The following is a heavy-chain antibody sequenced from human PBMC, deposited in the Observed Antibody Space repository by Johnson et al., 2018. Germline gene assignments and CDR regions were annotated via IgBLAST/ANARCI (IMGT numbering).Heavy chain of an antibody. J-gene: IGHJ3*02. CDR1: GFTFSDYS. Sequence: VQLVESGGGLVKPGGSXRLSCAASGFTFSDYSMNWVRQAPGKGLEWVSSISSSSGYIYYADSVKGQFTISRDNAKNSLYLQRNSRRAEDTAVYYCAKWELGGHDAFDIWGQGTVVTVSS. V-gene: IGHV3-21*01. D-gene: IGHD1-26*01. CDR2: ISSSSGYI. CDR3: AKWELGGHDAFDI.